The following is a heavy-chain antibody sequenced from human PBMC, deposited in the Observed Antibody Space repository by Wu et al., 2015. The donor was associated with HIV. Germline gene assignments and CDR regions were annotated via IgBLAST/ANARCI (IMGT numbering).Heavy chain of an antibody. J-gene: IGHJ4*02. CDR1: GYIFTDYY. V-gene: IGHV1-2*02. Sequence: QVQLVQSGTELVKPGASVKVSCKASGYIFTDYYMHWVRQAPGQGLEWMGWINDDTGDTKYAQRFQGRVTMTRDTSISTAYMELRRLTSDDLAVYYCVRRQNWNLNNYHFDYWGQGTLVTVSS. CDR3: VRRQNWNLNNYHFDY. D-gene: IGHD1-1*01. CDR2: INDDTGDT.